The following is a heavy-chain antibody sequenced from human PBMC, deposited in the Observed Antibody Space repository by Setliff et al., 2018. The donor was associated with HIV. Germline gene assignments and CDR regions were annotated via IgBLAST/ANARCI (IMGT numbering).Heavy chain of an antibody. J-gene: IGHJ5*02. V-gene: IGHV1-69*10. CDR3: AREVAAAGTPGRWFDP. D-gene: IGHD6-13*01. Sequence: SVKVSCKASGETFTSNAFTWVRQAPGKGLEWMGAIIPLLGVADYAGKMQGRVTITADESTSTVYMEFSSLRSEDTAVYYCAREVAAAGTPGRWFDPWGQGTLVTISS. CDR1: GETFTSNA. CDR2: IIPLLGVA.